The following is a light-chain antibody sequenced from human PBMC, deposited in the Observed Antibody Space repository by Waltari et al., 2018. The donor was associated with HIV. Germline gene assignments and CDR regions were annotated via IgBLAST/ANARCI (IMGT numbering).Light chain of an antibody. J-gene: IGLJ3*02. CDR2: DVS. CDR3: SSYTSSSAL. Sequence: QSALTQPASMSGSPGQSITISCTGTSSDVGAYNYVSWYQQHPGKAPQLIIYDVSHRPSGVSDRFSGSKSGNTASLTISGLQAEDEADYYCSSYTSSSALFGGGTRLTVL. CDR1: SSDVGAYNY. V-gene: IGLV2-14*03.